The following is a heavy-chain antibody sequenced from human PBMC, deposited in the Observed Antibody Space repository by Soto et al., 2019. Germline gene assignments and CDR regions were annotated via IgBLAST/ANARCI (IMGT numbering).Heavy chain of an antibody. V-gene: IGHV4-61*01. CDR3: ALGYCTNGVCSGFDP. J-gene: IGHJ5*02. D-gene: IGHD2-8*01. Sequence: LSLTCTVSGGSVSSGSYYWSWIRQPPGKGLEWIGYIYYSGSTNYNPSLKSRVTISVDTSKNQFSLKLSSVTAADTAVYYCALGYCTNGVCSGFDPWGQGTLVTVSS. CDR2: IYYSGST. CDR1: GGSVSSGSYY.